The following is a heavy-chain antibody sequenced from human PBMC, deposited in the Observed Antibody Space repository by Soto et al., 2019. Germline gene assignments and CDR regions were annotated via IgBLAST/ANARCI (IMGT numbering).Heavy chain of an antibody. CDR3: AHRVLRTVFGLVTTTAIYFDF. V-gene: IGHV2-5*02. CDR2: IYWDDDK. J-gene: IGHJ4*02. D-gene: IGHD3-3*01. CDR1: GFSLTTSGVG. Sequence: QITLNESGPTQVKPRQTLTLTCTFSGFSLTTSGVGVGWIRQSPGKAPESLALIYWDDDKRYSPSLKSRLTITKDPSKNPVVLTMADLDPADTATYYCAHRVLRTVFGLVTTTAIYFDFWGQGTPVAVSS.